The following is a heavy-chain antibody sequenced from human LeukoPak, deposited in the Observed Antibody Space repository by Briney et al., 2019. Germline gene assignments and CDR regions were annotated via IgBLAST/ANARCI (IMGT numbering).Heavy chain of an antibody. J-gene: IGHJ3*02. CDR1: GGSFSGYY. V-gene: IGHV4-34*01. CDR3: ARGSEDNWNDLLWAFDI. Sequence: SETLSLTCAVYGGSFSGYYWSWIRQPPGKGLEWIGEINHSGSTNYRPSLKSRVTISVDTSKNQFSLKLSSVTAADTAVYYCARGSEDNWNDLLWAFDIWGQGTMVTVSS. CDR2: INHSGST. D-gene: IGHD1-20*01.